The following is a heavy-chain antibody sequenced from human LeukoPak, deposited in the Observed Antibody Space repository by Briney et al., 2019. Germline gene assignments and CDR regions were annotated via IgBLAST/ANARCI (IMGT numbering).Heavy chain of an antibody. J-gene: IGHJ4*02. CDR2: ISGSGGTT. V-gene: IGHV3-23*01. CDR1: GFTFSSYA. CDR3: TRNRIGGGQQGGYY. D-gene: IGHD2-8*02. Sequence: PGGSLRLSCAAYGFTFSSYAMSWVRQAPGKGLEWVSTISGSGGTTNYADSVRGRFTISRDNSKNTLSLQLNSLSVEDTAVSYCTRNRIGGGQQGGYYWGQGTLVTVSS.